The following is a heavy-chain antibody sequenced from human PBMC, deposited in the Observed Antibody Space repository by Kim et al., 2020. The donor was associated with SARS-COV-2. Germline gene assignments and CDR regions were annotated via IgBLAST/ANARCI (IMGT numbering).Heavy chain of an antibody. CDR2: INHSGST. Sequence: SETLSLTCAVYGGYFSGYYWSWIRQPPGKGLEWIGEINHSGSTNYNPSLKSRVTISVDTSKNQFSLKLSSVTAADTAVYYCARNGYSGYDYREVWGQGTTVTVSS. CDR3: ARNGYSGYDYREV. V-gene: IGHV4-34*01. D-gene: IGHD5-12*01. J-gene: IGHJ6*02. CDR1: GGYFSGYY.